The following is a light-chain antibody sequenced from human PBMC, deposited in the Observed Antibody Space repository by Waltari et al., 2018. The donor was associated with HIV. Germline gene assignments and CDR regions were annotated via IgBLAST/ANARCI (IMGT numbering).Light chain of an antibody. Sequence: QSALTQSPSVSGSLGQSVTISCPGTSRDVGNYNEVSWYQQSPGTAPKPMIYDVSNRPSGVPDRFSGSKSGNTASLTISGLQAEDEADYYCSSFTTSITVVFGGGTKLTVL. CDR2: DVS. CDR1: SRDVGNYNE. V-gene: IGLV2-18*02. J-gene: IGLJ2*01. CDR3: SSFTTSITVV.